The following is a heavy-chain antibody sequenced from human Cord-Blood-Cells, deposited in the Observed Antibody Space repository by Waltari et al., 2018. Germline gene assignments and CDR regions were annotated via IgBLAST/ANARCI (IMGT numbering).Heavy chain of an antibody. D-gene: IGHD1-1*01. CDR2: IYYSGST. CDR3: ARHGENANWFDP. V-gene: IGHV4-39*01. Sequence: QLQLQESGPGLVKPSETLSLTCTVSGGSISSSSYYWGWFRQPPGKGLEWIGSIYYSGSTYYNPSLKSRVTISVDTSKNQFSLKLSSVTAADTAVYYCARHGENANWFDPWGQGTLVTVSS. J-gene: IGHJ5*02. CDR1: GGSISSSSYY.